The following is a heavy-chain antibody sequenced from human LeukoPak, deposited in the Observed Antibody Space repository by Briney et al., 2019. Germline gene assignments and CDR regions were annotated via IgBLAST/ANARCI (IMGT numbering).Heavy chain of an antibody. V-gene: IGHV3-7*03. D-gene: IGHD6-19*01. J-gene: IGHJ5*02. CDR3: AKDLGSGWFPPDFDP. CDR2: INTDGSNS. CDR1: GLTFSAAW. Sequence: GGSLRLSCAASGLTFSAAWMSWVRQAPGKGLEWVATINTDGSNSYYVDSVKGRFTISRDNAKNSLYLQMNSLRAEDTALYYCAKDLGSGWFPPDFDPWGQGTLVTVSS.